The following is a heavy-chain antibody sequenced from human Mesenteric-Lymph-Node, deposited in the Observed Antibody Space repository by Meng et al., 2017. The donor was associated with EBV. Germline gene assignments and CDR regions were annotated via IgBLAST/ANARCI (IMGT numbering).Heavy chain of an antibody. CDR3: ARGNLGEVPDY. CDR2: IYYSGTT. V-gene: IGHV4-61*01. D-gene: IGHD1-26*01. Sequence: QVQLQESGPGLVKPSETLSLTCSVSGESVSSGSYYWSWIRQPPGKGLECIGYIYYSGTTNYNPSLKSRVAISIDTSKNQFSLRLTSVTAADTAVYYCARGNLGEVPDYWGQGTLVTVSS. CDR1: GESVSSGSYY. J-gene: IGHJ4*02.